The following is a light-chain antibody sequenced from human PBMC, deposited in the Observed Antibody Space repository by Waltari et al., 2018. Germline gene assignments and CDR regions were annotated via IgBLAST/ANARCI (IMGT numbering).Light chain of an antibody. J-gene: IGLJ3*02. CDR3: CSYAGSSTWV. CDR1: SSDVGSYYL. V-gene: IGLV2-23*01. Sequence: QSALTQPASVSGSPGQSITISCTGTSSDVGSYYLFSWYQQHPGKAPKLMIYEGSKRPSGVSNRFSGSKSGNTASLTISGLQAEDEADYYCCSYAGSSTWVFGGGTKLTVL. CDR2: EGS.